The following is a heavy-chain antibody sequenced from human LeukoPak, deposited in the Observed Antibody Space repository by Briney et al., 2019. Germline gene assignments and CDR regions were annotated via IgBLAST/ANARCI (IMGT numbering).Heavy chain of an antibody. Sequence: SSVKVSCKASGGTFSSYAISWVRQAPGQGPEWMGRIIPIFGTANYAQKFQGRVTITTDESTSTAYMELSSLRSEDTAVYYCATSHQDYDFWSGYFYWGQGTLVTVSS. CDR1: GGTFSSYA. CDR2: IIPIFGTA. D-gene: IGHD3-3*01. J-gene: IGHJ4*02. V-gene: IGHV1-69*05. CDR3: ATSHQDYDFWSGYFY.